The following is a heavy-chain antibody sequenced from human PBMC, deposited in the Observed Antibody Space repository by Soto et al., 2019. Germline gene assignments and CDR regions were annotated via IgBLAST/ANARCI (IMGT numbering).Heavy chain of an antibody. CDR1: GGSISSSRCY. Sequence: PSETQSLTCHVSGGSISSSRCYWAWFRQPPGKELEWIANIFYAGNTYYNPSLKSRVTVSVDTSKNQFSLKLDSVTAADTAVYYCARQAAAPGIDLWFDPWGQGTLVTV. CDR3: ARQAAAPGIDLWFDP. D-gene: IGHD6-13*01. V-gene: IGHV4-39*01. CDR2: IFYAGNT. J-gene: IGHJ5*02.